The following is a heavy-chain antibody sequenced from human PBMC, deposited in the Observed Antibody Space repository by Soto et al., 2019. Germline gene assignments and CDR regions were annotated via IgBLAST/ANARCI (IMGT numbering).Heavy chain of an antibody. V-gene: IGHV3-13*04. CDR1: GFTFSTYD. Sequence: EVQLVESGGGLVQPGGSLRLSCAASGFTFSTYDMYWVRQGAGKGLECVSSIGVAGDTYYAGSVKGRFTISRENAKNSLYLQMNSLTAGYTAVYYCERDRGYCTSTNCEQAFDIWGQGTMVTVSS. CDR2: IGVAGDT. D-gene: IGHD2-2*01. CDR3: ERDRGYCTSTNCEQAFDI. J-gene: IGHJ3*02.